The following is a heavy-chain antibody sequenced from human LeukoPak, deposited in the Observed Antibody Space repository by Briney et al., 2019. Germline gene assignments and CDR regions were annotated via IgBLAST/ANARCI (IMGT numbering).Heavy chain of an antibody. Sequence: SETLSLTCTVYGGSISSYYWSWIRQPPGKGLEWIGYIYYSGSTNYNPSLKSRVTISVDTSKNQFSLKLSSVTAADTAVYYCARGSGSYYPPSYWGQGTLVTVSS. CDR3: ARGSGSYYPPSY. D-gene: IGHD1-26*01. CDR2: IYYSGST. V-gene: IGHV4-59*01. CDR1: GGSISSYY. J-gene: IGHJ4*02.